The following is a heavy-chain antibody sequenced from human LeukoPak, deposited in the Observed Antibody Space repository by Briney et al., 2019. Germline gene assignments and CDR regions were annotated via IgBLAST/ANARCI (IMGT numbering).Heavy chain of an antibody. D-gene: IGHD2-21*01. Sequence: GGSLRLSCAASGFTFSDYYMSWIRQAPGKGLEWVSYISSSGSTIYYADSVKGRFTISRDNAKNSLYLQMNSLRAEDTAVYYCASLLRDIVGDAFDIWGQGTTVTVSS. CDR2: ISSSGSTI. J-gene: IGHJ3*02. CDR1: GFTFSDYY. V-gene: IGHV3-11*01. CDR3: ASLLRDIVGDAFDI.